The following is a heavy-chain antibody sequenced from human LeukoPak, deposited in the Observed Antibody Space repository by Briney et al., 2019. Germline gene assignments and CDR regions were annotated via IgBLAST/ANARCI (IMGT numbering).Heavy chain of an antibody. CDR2: IYYSGST. Sequence: SETLSLTCTVSGGSISSGDYYWSWIRQPPGKGLEWIGYIYYSGSTYYNPSLKSRVTISVDTSKNQFSLKLSSVTAADTAVYYCAGDSVNPADYYYGVDVWGKGTTVTVSS. CDR3: AGDSVNPADYYYGVDV. V-gene: IGHV4-30-4*01. CDR1: GGSISSGDYY. J-gene: IGHJ6*04. D-gene: IGHD4-17*01.